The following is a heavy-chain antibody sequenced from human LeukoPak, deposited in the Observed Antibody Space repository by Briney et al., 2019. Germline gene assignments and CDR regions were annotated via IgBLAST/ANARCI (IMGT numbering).Heavy chain of an antibody. V-gene: IGHV1-69*04. J-gene: IGHJ4*02. D-gene: IGHD3-10*01. CDR1: GGTFSSYA. Sequence: SVKVSCKASGGTFSSYAISWVRQAPGQGLEWMGRIIPILAIANYAQKFQGRVTITADKSTSTAYMELSSLRSEDTAVYYCARSTTMVRGVMPLGYWGQGTLVTVSS. CDR2: IIPILAIA. CDR3: ARSTTMVRGVMPLGY.